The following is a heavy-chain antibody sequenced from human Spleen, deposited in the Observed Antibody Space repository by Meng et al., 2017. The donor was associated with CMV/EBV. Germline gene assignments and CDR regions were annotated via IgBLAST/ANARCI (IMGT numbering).Heavy chain of an antibody. CDR2: INPSGGST. CDR1: GSTFTNYY. CDR3: VRDSLAAHNYGMDV. Sequence: ASVKVSCKASGSTFTNYYMHWVRQAPGQGLEWMGIINPSGGSTSYAQKFQGRVTMTRDTSTSTVYMELSGLRSEDTAVYYCVRDSLAAHNYGMDVWGQGTTVTVSS. D-gene: IGHD6-25*01. V-gene: IGHV1-46*01. J-gene: IGHJ6*02.